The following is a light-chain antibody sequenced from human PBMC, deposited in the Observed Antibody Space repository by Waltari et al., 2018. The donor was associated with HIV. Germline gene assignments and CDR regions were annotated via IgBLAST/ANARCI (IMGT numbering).Light chain of an antibody. CDR3: NSRDSSGHHLV. Sequence: SSELTQDPAVSVALGQTVRITCQGDSLRSYYASWYQQKPGQAPLLVVYGNDKRPSGIPARFSGSSSGTTASLTITGAQAEDEADYYCNSRDSSGHHLVFATGTRVTVL. CDR1: SLRSYY. J-gene: IGLJ1*01. V-gene: IGLV3-19*01. CDR2: GND.